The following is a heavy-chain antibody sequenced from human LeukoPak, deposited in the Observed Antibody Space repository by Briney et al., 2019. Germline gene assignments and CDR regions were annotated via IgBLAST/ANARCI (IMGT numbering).Heavy chain of an antibody. Sequence: PGVSLRLSCAASRFTLGNYWMSWVRQAPGKGLEWVANIKQDGSETYYVDSVKGRFTTSRDNAKNSLSLQMNSLRAEDTAVYYCARQRGSGCLDYWGQGTLVTVSS. CDR2: IKQDGSET. J-gene: IGHJ4*02. V-gene: IGHV3-7*01. CDR1: RFTLGNYW. CDR3: ARQRGSGCLDY. D-gene: IGHD6-19*01.